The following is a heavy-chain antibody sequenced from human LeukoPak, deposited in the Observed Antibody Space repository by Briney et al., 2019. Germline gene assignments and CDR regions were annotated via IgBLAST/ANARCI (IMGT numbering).Heavy chain of an antibody. CDR3: AKDIGDGDHDY. CDR1: GFTFSSYG. Sequence: GGSLRLSCAASGFTFSSYGMHWVRQAPGKGLEWVAVISYDGSNKYYADSVKGRITISRDNSKNTLYLQMNSLRAEDTAVYYCAKDIGDGDHDYWGQGTLVTVSS. CDR2: ISYDGSNK. V-gene: IGHV3-30*18. D-gene: IGHD4-17*01. J-gene: IGHJ4*02.